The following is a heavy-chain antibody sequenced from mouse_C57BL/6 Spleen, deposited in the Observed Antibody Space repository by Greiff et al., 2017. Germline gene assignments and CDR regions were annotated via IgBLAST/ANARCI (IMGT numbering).Heavy chain of an antibody. CDR3: ASIAPNWYFDV. V-gene: IGHV5-16*01. CDR2: INYDGSST. Sequence: EVKLVESEGGLVQPGSSMKLSCTASGFTFSDYYMAWVRQVPEKGLEWVANINYDGSSTYYLDSLKSRFIISRDNAKNILYLQMSSLKSEDTATYYCASIAPNWYFDVWGTGTTVTVSS. J-gene: IGHJ1*03. CDR1: GFTFSDYY.